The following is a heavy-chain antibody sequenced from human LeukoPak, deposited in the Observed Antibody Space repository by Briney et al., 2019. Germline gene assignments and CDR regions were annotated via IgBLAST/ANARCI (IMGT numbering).Heavy chain of an antibody. V-gene: IGHV4-30-2*01. CDR2: IYHSGST. CDR1: GGSISSGGYS. J-gene: IGHJ4*02. Sequence: SQTLSLTCAVSGGSISSGGYSWSWIRQPPGKGLEWIGYIYHSGSTYYNPSLKSRVTISVDTSKNQFSLRLSSVTAADTAVYYCARHKAMVRGVRGFDYWGQGTLVTVSS. D-gene: IGHD3-10*01. CDR3: ARHKAMVRGVRGFDY.